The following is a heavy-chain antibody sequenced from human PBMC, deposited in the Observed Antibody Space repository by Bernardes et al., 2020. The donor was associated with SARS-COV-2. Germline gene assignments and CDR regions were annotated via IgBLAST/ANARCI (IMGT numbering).Heavy chain of an antibody. J-gene: IGHJ4*02. Sequence: ASVKVSCRASGYTFTDYGISWLRQAPGRGLEWMGWVTGYNGNTNYAQRFQARLILTADTSTSTVYMELTSLTSDDTAVYYCAREPSGFSDYWGQGTPVTVSS. CDR1: GYTFTDYG. V-gene: IGHV1-18*04. CDR2: VTGYNGNT. CDR3: AREPSGFSDY. D-gene: IGHD3-10*01.